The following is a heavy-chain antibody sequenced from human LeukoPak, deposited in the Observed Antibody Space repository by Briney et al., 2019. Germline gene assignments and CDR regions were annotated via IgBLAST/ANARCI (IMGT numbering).Heavy chain of an antibody. D-gene: IGHD3-3*01. V-gene: IGHV1-69*05. CDR1: GYTFSSYA. CDR3: AREGTIFGVVIYSLY. CDR2: IIPIFGTA. J-gene: IGHJ4*02. Sequence: SVKVSCKASGYTFSSYAISWVRQAPGQGLEWMGGIIPIFGTANYAQKFQGRVTITTDESTSTAYMELSSLRSEDTAVYYCAREGTIFGVVIYSLYWGQGTLVTVSS.